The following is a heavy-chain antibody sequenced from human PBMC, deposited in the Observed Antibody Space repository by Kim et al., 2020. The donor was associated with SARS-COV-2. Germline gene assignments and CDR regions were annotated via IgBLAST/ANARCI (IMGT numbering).Heavy chain of an antibody. D-gene: IGHD3-22*01. CDR1: GFTFSSYA. V-gene: IGHV3-30*04. Sequence: GGSLRLSCAASGFTFSSYAMHWVRQAPGKGLEWVAVISYDGSNKYYADSVKGRFTISRDNSKNTLYLQMNSLRAEDTAVYYCARDDPYYYDSSGYYYAEGAFDIWGQGTMVTVSS. CDR2: ISYDGSNK. CDR3: ARDDPYYYDSSGYYYAEGAFDI. J-gene: IGHJ3*02.